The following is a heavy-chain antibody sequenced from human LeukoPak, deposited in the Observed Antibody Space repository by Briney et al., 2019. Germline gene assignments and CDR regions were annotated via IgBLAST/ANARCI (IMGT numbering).Heavy chain of an antibody. V-gene: IGHV4-34*01. CDR2: INHSGST. J-gene: IGHJ4*02. D-gene: IGHD3-10*01. CDR1: GGSFSGCS. Sequence: SETLSLTCAVYGGSFSGCSWSWIRQPPGKGLEWVGEINHSGSTNYNPSLKSRVTISVDTSKNQFSLKLSSVTAADTAVYYCARGQGVKLAPNFDYWGQGTLVTVSS. CDR3: ARGQGVKLAPNFDY.